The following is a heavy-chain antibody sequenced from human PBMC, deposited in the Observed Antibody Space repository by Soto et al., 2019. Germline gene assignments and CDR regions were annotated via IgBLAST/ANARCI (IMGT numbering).Heavy chain of an antibody. CDR2: IKQDGSEK. CDR3: ARRYDYIWGSYRSRYEYFQH. V-gene: IGHV3-7*01. J-gene: IGHJ1*01. D-gene: IGHD3-16*02. CDR1: GFTFSSYW. Sequence: GGSLRLSCAASGFTFSSYWMSWVRQAPGKGLEWVANIKQDGSEKYYVDSVKGRFTISRDNAKNSLYLQMNSLRAEDTAVYYCARRYDYIWGSYRSRYEYFQHWGQGTLVTVSS.